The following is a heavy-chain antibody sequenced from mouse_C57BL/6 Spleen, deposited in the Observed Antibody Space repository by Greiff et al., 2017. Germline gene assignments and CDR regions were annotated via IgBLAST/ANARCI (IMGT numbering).Heavy chain of an antibody. V-gene: IGHV1-82*01. CDR1: GYAFSSSW. D-gene: IGHD2-13*01. CDR2: IYPGDGDT. J-gene: IGHJ1*03. CDR3: ARGGNGDVDWYFDV. Sequence: LQESGPELVKPGASVKISCKASGYAFSSSWMNWVKQRPGKGLEWIGRIYPGDGDTNYNGKFKGKATLTADKSSSTAYMQLSSLTSEDSAVYFCARGGNGDVDWYFDVWGTGTTVTVSS.